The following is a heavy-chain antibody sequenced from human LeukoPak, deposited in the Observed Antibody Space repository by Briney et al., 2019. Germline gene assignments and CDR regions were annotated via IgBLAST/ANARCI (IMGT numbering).Heavy chain of an antibody. V-gene: IGHV3-23*01. Sequence: GGSLRLSCAASGFTFSGYVMTWVRQAPGKGLQWVSGISGSGGSTYYADSLKGRFTISRDNSKNTLYLQMNSLRAEDTAVYYCANFAGDNAGYFDYWGQGTLVTVSS. J-gene: IGHJ4*02. D-gene: IGHD3-10*01. CDR3: ANFAGDNAGYFDY. CDR2: ISGSGGST. CDR1: GFTFSGYV.